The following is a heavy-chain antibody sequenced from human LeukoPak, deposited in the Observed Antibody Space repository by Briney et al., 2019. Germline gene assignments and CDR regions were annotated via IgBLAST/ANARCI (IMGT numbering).Heavy chain of an antibody. CDR2: VHYSGST. D-gene: IGHD5-18*01. Sequence: SETLSLTCTVSGGSISSNDYYWGWLRQPPGKGLEFIGSVHYSGSTYSNPSLKSRVTISVDTSKNQFYLKLTSVTATDTAVYYCAISIGYSYGDDAFDVWGPGTGVTVSS. CDR3: AISIGYSYGDDAFDV. J-gene: IGHJ3*01. V-gene: IGHV4-39*01. CDR1: GGSISSNDYY.